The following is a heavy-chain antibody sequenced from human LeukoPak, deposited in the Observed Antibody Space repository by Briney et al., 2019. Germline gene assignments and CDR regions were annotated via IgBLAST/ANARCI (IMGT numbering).Heavy chain of an antibody. CDR1: GYTFTGYY. J-gene: IGHJ5*02. Sequence: GASVKVSRKASGYTFTGYYMHRVRQAPGQGLEWMGRINPNSGGTNYAQKFQGRVTMTRDTSISTAYMELSRLRSDDTAVYYCARDHPYDFWSGYHYNWFDPWGQGTLVTVSS. D-gene: IGHD3-3*01. CDR2: INPNSGGT. V-gene: IGHV1-2*06. CDR3: ARDHPYDFWSGYHYNWFDP.